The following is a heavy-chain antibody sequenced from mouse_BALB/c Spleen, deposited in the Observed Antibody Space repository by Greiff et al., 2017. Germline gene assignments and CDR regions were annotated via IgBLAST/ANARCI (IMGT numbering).Heavy chain of an antibody. CDR3: ARPLLPLYAMDY. D-gene: IGHD2-1*01. CDR2: ISTYYGDA. Sequence: QVQLQQSGAELVRPGFSVKISCRGSGYTFTVYAMHWVKQSHAKSLEWIGVISTYYGDASYNQKFKGKATMTVDKSSSTAYMELARLTSEDSAIYYCARPLLPLYAMDYWGQGTSVTVSS. CDR1: GYTFTVYA. V-gene: IGHV1S137*01. J-gene: IGHJ4*01.